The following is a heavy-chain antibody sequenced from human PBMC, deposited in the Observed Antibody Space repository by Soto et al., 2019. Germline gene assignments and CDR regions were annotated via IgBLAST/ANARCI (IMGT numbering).Heavy chain of an antibody. CDR1: GFTFSSYW. V-gene: IGHV3-7*01. D-gene: IGHD3-10*01. CDR3: ARDSVWFGELFGYFDY. CDR2: IKQDGSEK. J-gene: IGHJ4*02. Sequence: GGSLRLSCAASGFTFSSYWMSWVRQAPGKGLEWVANIKQDGSEKYYVDSVKGRFTISRDNAKNSLYLQMNSLRAEDTAVYYCARDSVWFGELFGYFDYWGQGTLVTVSS.